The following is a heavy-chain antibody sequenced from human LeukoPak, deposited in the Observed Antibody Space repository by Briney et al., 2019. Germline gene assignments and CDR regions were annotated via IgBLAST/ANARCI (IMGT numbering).Heavy chain of an antibody. V-gene: IGHV4-34*01. D-gene: IGHD1-26*01. CDR1: GGSFSVYH. Sequence: SETLSLTCAVYGGSFSVYHWSWIRQPPGKGLEWIGEINHSGSTNYIPSLKSRVTISIDTSKNQFSLKLSSVTAADTAVYYCARGLVIAVTGWGQWELPPAGHDSWGQGTLVTVSS. J-gene: IGHJ4*02. CDR2: INHSGST. CDR3: ARGLVIAVTGWGQWELPPAGHDS.